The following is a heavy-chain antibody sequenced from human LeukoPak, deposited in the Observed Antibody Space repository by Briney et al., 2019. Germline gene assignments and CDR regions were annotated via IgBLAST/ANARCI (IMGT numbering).Heavy chain of an antibody. CDR3: AKVSSNDSSGYDAFDI. J-gene: IGHJ3*02. CDR1: GFTFSSYA. Sequence: GGSLRLSCAASGFTFSSYAMSWVRQAPGKGLEWVSAISGSGGSTYYADSVRGRFTISRDNSKNTLYLQMNSLRAEDTAVYYCAKVSSNDSSGYDAFDIWGQGTMVTVSS. V-gene: IGHV3-23*01. CDR2: ISGSGGST. D-gene: IGHD3-22*01.